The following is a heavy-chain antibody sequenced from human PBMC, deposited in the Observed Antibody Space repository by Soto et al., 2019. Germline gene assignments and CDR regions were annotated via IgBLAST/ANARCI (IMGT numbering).Heavy chain of an antibody. Sequence: PSETLSLTCTVSGGSISSGGYYWSWIRQHPGKGLEWIGYIYYSGSTYYNPSLKSRVTISVDTSKNQFSLKLSSVTAADTAVYYCATDRVTTQAFDYWGQGTLVTVSS. J-gene: IGHJ4*02. V-gene: IGHV4-31*03. CDR1: GGSISSGGYY. CDR2: IYYSGST. D-gene: IGHD4-17*01. CDR3: ATDRVTTQAFDY.